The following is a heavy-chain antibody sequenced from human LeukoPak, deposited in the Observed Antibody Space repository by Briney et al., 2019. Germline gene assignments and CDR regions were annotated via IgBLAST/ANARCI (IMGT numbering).Heavy chain of an antibody. CDR3: AIWTSGNY. Sequence: PGGSLSLSCAASGFTFNRSWMDWVRQAPGKGLEWVANLDPSGSQKRYVDSVKGRFIISKDNPGASLYLDMYSLRAEDTAIYYCAIWTSGNYWGQGTLVTVSS. D-gene: IGHD1-1*01. V-gene: IGHV3-7*01. CDR1: GFTFNRSW. CDR2: LDPSGSQK. J-gene: IGHJ4*02.